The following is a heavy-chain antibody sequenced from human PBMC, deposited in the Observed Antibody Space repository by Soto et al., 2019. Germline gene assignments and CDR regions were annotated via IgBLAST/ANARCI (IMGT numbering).Heavy chain of an antibody. D-gene: IGHD6-19*01. Sequence: EVQLLESGGGLVQPGGSLRLSCAASGFTFSSYAMSWVRQAPGKGLEWVSTISGSGGSTYYADSVKGRFTISRDNSKNTLYLQVNSLRAEDTAVYYCAKCSPRYSSGFKAYYFEYWGQGTLVTGSS. CDR2: ISGSGGST. V-gene: IGHV3-23*01. CDR3: AKCSPRYSSGFKAYYFEY. CDR1: GFTFSSYA. J-gene: IGHJ4*02.